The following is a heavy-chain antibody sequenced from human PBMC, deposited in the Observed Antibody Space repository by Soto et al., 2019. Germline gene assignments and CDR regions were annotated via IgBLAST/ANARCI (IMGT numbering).Heavy chain of an antibody. J-gene: IGHJ5*02. CDR1: GFIVSSFA. CDR3: AKGIYCSGGSCSFYES. D-gene: IGHD2-15*01. Sequence: QLLDSGGGLVQHGGSLRLSCAASGFIVSSFAMSWVRQAPGKGPEWVSTIGASVNSAYYADSVKGRFTISGDNSKNTLHLQMNSLGADDTAVYYCAKGIYCSGGSCSFYESWGQGILVTVSS. V-gene: IGHV3-23*01. CDR2: IGASVNSA.